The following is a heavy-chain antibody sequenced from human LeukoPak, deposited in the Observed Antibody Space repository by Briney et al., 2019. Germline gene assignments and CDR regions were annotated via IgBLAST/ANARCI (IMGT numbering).Heavy chain of an antibody. CDR1: GYTFTGYY. CDR3: AVSSGWPLVYDY. D-gene: IGHD6-19*01. J-gene: IGHJ4*02. Sequence: GASVKVSCKASGYTFTGYYMHWVRQAPGQGLGWMGWIGPNSGGTNYAQNFQGRVTMTRDMSVSTAYMELSSLRSDDTAVYYCAVSSGWPLVYDYWGQGTLVTVSS. V-gene: IGHV1-2*02. CDR2: IGPNSGGT.